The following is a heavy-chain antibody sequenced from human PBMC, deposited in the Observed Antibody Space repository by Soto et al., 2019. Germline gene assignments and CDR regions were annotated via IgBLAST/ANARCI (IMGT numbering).Heavy chain of an antibody. J-gene: IGHJ4*02. CDR3: ARGDDYGALFDY. Sequence: TSETLSLTCTVSGGSLSSYYWSLIRQPPGKGLEWIGYIYYSGSTNYNPSLKSRVTISVDTSKNQFSLKLSSVTAADTAVYYCARGDDYGALFDYWGQGTLVTVSS. CDR1: GGSLSSYY. CDR2: IYYSGST. D-gene: IGHD4-17*01. V-gene: IGHV4-59*08.